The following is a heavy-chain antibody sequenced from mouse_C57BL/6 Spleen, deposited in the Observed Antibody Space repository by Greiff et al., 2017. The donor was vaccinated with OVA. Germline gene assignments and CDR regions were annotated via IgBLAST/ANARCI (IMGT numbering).Heavy chain of an antibody. D-gene: IGHD2-4*01. Sequence: VQLKQSGTVLARPGASVKMSCKTSGYTFTSYWMHWVKQRPGQGLEWIGAIYPGNSDTSYNQKFKGKAKLTAVTSASTAYMELSSLTNEDSAVYYCTRRGFYDYDAGDYYAMDYWGQGTSVTVSS. CDR2: IYPGNSDT. V-gene: IGHV1-5*01. CDR3: TRRGFYDYDAGDYYAMDY. CDR1: GYTFTSYW. J-gene: IGHJ4*01.